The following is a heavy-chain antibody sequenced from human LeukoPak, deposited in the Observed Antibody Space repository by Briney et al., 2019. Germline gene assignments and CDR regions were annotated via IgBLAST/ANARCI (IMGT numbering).Heavy chain of an antibody. J-gene: IGHJ4*02. CDR2: ISYDGSNK. D-gene: IGHD3-22*01. CDR3: ARQYYYDSSGYYLVGGGFDY. V-gene: IGHV3-30*04. CDR1: EFIFSSYA. Sequence: PGGSLRLSCAASEFIFSSYAMHWVRQAPGKGLEWVAVISYDGSNKYYADFVKGRFTISRDNSKNTLYLQMNSLRAEDTAVYYCARQYYYDSSGYYLVGGGFDYWGQGTLVTVSS.